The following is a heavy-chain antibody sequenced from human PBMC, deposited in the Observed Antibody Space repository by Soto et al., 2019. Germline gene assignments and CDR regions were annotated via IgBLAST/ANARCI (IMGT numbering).Heavy chain of an antibody. CDR1: GDSMSSFY. CDR2: IYYTGTT. D-gene: IGHD4-17*01. Sequence: PSETLFLTCIVSGDSMSSFYFTWIRQPPGKGLEWIGNIYYTGTTNYNPSRKNRVTMSVDTPKNQFSLILRSVTAADTAVYYCARVGGYYGDYPNFDYWGPGTLVTVSS. CDR3: ARVGGYYGDYPNFDY. V-gene: IGHV4-59*13. J-gene: IGHJ4*02.